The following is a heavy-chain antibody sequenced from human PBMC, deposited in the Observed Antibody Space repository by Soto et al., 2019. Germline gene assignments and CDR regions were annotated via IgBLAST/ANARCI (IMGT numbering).Heavy chain of an antibody. J-gene: IGHJ6*02. D-gene: IGHD3-9*01. CDR1: GFTFSSYA. CDR2: IWYGGSSK. CDR3: ARMGYDILTGYYYGMDV. V-gene: IGHV3-33*08. Sequence: GGSLRLSCAASGFTFSSYAMSWVRQAPGKGLEWVSVIWYGGSSKYYADSVKGRFTISRDNSKNTLYLQMNSLRAEDTAVYYCARMGYDILTGYYYGMDVWGQGTTVTVSS.